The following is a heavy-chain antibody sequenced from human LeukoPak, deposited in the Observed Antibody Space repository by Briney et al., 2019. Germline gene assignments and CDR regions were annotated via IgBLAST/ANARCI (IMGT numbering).Heavy chain of an antibody. CDR1: GFTFRNYW. V-gene: IGHV3-7*01. CDR3: ARDIDRYYADY. CDR2: IKQDGSEK. Sequence: PGGSLRLSCAASGFTFRNYWMSWVRQAPGKGLEWVANIKQDGSEKYYVDSVKGRFTISRDNARNSLYPQMNSLRAEDTAVYYCARDIDRYYADYWGQGTLVTVSS. D-gene: IGHD2-21*01. J-gene: IGHJ4*02.